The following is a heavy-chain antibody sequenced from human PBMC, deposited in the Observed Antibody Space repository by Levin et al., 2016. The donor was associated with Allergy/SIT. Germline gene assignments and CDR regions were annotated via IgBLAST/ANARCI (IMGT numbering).Heavy chain of an antibody. D-gene: IGHD1-1*01. Sequence: ASVKVSCKASGYTFTFTGYYMHWVRQAPGQGLERMGWMSPTSGVTKYAQKFQGRVTMTRDTSINTAYMDLSRLTSDDTAVYFCARIEGSAATGPGDWGQGTLVTVSS. V-gene: IGHV1-2*02. CDR1: GYTFTFTGYY. J-gene: IGHJ4*02. CDR3: ARIEGSAATGPGD. CDR2: MSPTSGVT.